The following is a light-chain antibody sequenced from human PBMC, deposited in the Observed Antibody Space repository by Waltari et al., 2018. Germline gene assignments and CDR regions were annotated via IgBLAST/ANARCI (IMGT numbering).Light chain of an antibody. V-gene: IGLV2-11*01. J-gene: IGLJ3*02. CDR2: DVP. CDR1: TSDVGGYND. Sequence: SALTQPRSVSGSPGQSVTISCTGTTSDVGGYNDVSWYQHHPGKAPKLMIFDVPQRPSGVPDRFSGSKSANTASLTISGLQAEDEADYYCCSFAGTYTWVFGGGTKVTVL. CDR3: CSFAGTYTWV.